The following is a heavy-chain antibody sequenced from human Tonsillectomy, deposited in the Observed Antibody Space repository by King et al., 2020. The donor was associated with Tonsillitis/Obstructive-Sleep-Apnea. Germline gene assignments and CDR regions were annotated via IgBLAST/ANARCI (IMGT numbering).Heavy chain of an antibody. CDR1: GGSFSGYY. Sequence: VQLQQWGAGLLKPSETLSLTCAVYGGSFSGYYWSWIRQPPGKGLEWIGEINHSGSTNYNPSLKSRVTISVDTSKNQFSLKLSSVTAADTAVYYCARELPHQQQLVVWYFDLWGRGTLVTVSS. D-gene: IGHD6-13*01. CDR3: ARELPHQQQLVVWYFDL. V-gene: IGHV4-34*01. J-gene: IGHJ2*01. CDR2: INHSGST.